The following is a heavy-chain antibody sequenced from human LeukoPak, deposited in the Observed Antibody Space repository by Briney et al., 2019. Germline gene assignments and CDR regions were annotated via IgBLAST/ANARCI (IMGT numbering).Heavy chain of an antibody. CDR2: INPSGGST. CDR1: GYTFTSYY. J-gene: IGHJ4*02. D-gene: IGHD3-22*01. Sequence: GASVKVSCKASGYTFTSYYMHWVRQAPGQGLEWMGIINPSGGSTSYAQKFQGRVTMTRDTSTSTVYMELSSLRSEDTAVYYCAREYYYDSSDYRGYFDYWGQGTLVTVSS. CDR3: AREYYYDSSDYRGYFDY. V-gene: IGHV1-46*01.